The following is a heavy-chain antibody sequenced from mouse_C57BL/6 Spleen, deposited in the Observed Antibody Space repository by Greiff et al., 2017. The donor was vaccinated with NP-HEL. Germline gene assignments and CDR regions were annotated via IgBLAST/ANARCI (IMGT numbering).Heavy chain of an antibody. J-gene: IGHJ2*01. Sequence: QVQLQQSGAELARPGASVKMSCKASGYTFTSYTMHWVKQRPGQGLEWIGYINPSSGYTKYNQKFKDKATLTADKSSSTAYMQLSSLTSEDSAVYYCARCLRYDSNDGDYWGQGTTLTVSS. CDR2: INPSSGYT. CDR3: ARCLRYDSNDGDY. CDR1: GYTFTSYT. V-gene: IGHV1-4*01. D-gene: IGHD2-12*01.